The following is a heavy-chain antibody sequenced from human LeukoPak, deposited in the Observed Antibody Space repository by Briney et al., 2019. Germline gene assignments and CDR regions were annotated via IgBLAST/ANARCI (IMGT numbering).Heavy chain of an antibody. CDR1: GFTFSSYS. CDR3: ARARITMVRGPSASDY. J-gene: IGHJ4*02. V-gene: IGHV3-48*01. CDR2: ISSSSGTI. Sequence: GGSLRLSCAASGFTFSSYSMNWVRQAPGKGLERVSYISSSSGTIYYADSVKGRFTISRDKAKNSLYLQMNSLRAEDTAVYYCARARITMVRGPSASDYWGQGTLVTVSS. D-gene: IGHD3-10*01.